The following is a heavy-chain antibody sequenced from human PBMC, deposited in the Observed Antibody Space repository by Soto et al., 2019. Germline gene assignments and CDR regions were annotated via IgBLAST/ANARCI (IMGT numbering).Heavy chain of an antibody. CDR1: GGTFCSYS. CDR2: GFPIFGTA. D-gene: IGHD2-2*01. CDR3: ARRGVPYCSSTSCYSNWFDP. V-gene: IGHV1-69*01. J-gene: IGHJ5*02. Sequence: QVQLVRSGAEGKKPGSSVKVSCKASGGTFCSYSIGWLRQSPGQGLEWMGGGFPIFGTANYAKKFQGRVTITADESTSTAYMELSSLRSEDTDVYYCARRGVPYCSSTSCYSNWFDPWGQGTLVTVSS.